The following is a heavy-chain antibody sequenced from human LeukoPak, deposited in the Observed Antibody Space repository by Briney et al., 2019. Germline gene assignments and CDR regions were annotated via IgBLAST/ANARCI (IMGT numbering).Heavy chain of an antibody. CDR3: ARDGVVGTGIAFDI. CDR2: IIPGNGKT. J-gene: IGHJ3*02. CDR1: GYTFTSYA. Sequence: ASVKVSCKASGYTFTSYAMHWVRQAPGQRLEWMGWIIPGNGKTKYSQKFQGRVSITRDTSATTVYMDLSSLRSEDTAVYYCARDGVVGTGIAFDIWGQGTMVTVSS. D-gene: IGHD7-27*01. V-gene: IGHV1-3*01.